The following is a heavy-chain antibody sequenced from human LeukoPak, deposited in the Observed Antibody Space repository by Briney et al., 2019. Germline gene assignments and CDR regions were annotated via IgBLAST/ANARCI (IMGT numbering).Heavy chain of an antibody. CDR3: ASSYCSSTSCYGAMDV. J-gene: IGHJ6*02. CDR2: INPNSGGT. CDR1: GYTFTSYG. V-gene: IGHV1-2*02. D-gene: IGHD2-2*01. Sequence: ASVKVSCKASGYTFTSYGISWVRQAPGQGLEWMGWINPNSGGTNYAQKFQGRVTMTRDTSISTAYMELSRLRSDDTAVYYCASSYCSSTSCYGAMDVWGQGTTVTVSS.